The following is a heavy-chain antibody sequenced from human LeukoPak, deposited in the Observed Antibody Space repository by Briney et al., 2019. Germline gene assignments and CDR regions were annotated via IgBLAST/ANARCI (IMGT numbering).Heavy chain of an antibody. CDR2: INPNSGDT. Sequence: GASVKVSCKASGYTFSDYYMHWVRQAPGQGLQWMGWINPNSGDTGYAQKFQGRVTLTRDTSITTAYMELTNLRSDDTAVYYCTRGSVVPAAKVAVDYWGQGTLVTVSS. D-gene: IGHD2-2*01. V-gene: IGHV1-2*02. CDR1: GYTFSDYY. J-gene: IGHJ4*02. CDR3: TRGSVVPAAKVAVDY.